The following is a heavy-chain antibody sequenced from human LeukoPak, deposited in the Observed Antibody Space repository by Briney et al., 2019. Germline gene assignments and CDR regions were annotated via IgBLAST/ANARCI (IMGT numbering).Heavy chain of an antibody. Sequence: GGSLRLSCAASGFTFSSYAMHWVRQAPGKGLEYVSAISSNGGSTYYANSVKGRFTISRDNSKNTLYLQMGSLRAEDMAVYYCARSIAVAANIDYWGQGTLVTVSP. CDR2: ISSNGGST. CDR3: ARSIAVAANIDY. V-gene: IGHV3-64*01. J-gene: IGHJ4*02. D-gene: IGHD6-19*01. CDR1: GFTFSSYA.